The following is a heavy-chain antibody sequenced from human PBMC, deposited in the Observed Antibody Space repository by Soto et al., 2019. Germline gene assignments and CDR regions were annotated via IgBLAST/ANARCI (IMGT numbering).Heavy chain of an antibody. CDR1: GFTFSNYW. J-gene: IGHJ5*02. V-gene: IGHV3-74*03. Sequence: EVQLVESGGALVQPGGSLSLSCAASGFTFSNYWMHWVRQAPGKGLVWVSRINTDGRSTTYTDSVKGRFAISRDNAKNTLYLQIDSLRAEDTAVYYCARDYMLWGRDSNWFDPCGQGSQVTVAS. CDR3: ARDYMLWGRDSNWFDP. D-gene: IGHD3-10*01. CDR2: INTDGRST.